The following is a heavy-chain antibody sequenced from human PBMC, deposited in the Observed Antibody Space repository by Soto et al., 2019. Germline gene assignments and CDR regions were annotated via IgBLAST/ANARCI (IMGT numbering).Heavy chain of an antibody. J-gene: IGHJ4*02. CDR1: GFTFSSYA. CDR2: ISGSGGST. Sequence: GGSLRLSCAASGFTFSSYAMSWVRQSPGKGLEWVSAISGSGGSTYYADSVKGRFTISRDNSKNTLYLQMNSLRAEDTAVYYCAKDQGWLQSGPFDYWGQRTLVTVSS. CDR3: AKDQGWLQSGPFDY. V-gene: IGHV3-23*01. D-gene: IGHD5-12*01.